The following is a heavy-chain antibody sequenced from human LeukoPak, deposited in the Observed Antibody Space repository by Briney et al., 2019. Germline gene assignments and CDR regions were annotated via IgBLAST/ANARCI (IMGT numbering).Heavy chain of an antibody. CDR2: IFHSGST. J-gene: IGHJ4*02. D-gene: IGHD3-10*01. Sequence: PSETLSLTCTVSGYSISSGYYWGWIRQPPGKGLEWIGSIFHSGSTYYNPSLKSRVTISVDTSKNQFSLKLSSVTVADTAVYYCARDSPYYYGSGSYSFDYWGQGTLVTVSS. CDR3: ARDSPYYYGSGSYSFDY. V-gene: IGHV4-38-2*02. CDR1: GYSISSGYY.